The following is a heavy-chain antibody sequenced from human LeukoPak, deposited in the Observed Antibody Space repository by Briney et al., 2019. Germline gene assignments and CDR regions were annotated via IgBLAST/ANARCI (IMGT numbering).Heavy chain of an antibody. CDR3: VNSKSNYEAVS. CDR1: GSSITTYTH. J-gene: IGHJ5*02. D-gene: IGHD3-22*01. CDR2: IHHTGNT. Sequence: SETLSLTCTVSGSSITTYTHWGWIRQSPGKGLEWIASIHHTGNTYYNPSIERRVTISIDKSKNQFSLKVRSVTAADTAFYFCVNSKSNYEAVSWGPGTLVTVSS. V-gene: IGHV4-38-2*02.